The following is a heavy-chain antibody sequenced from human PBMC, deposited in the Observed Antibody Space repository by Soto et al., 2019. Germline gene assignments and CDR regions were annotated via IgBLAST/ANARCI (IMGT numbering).Heavy chain of an antibody. Sequence: GGSLRLSCAASGFTFDDYAMHWVRQAPGKGLEWVSGISWNSGSIGYADSVKGRFTISRDNAKKSLYLQMNSLRAEDTALYYCAKDDYSSDPFDIWGQGTMVTVSS. CDR1: GFTFDDYA. D-gene: IGHD4-4*01. CDR3: AKDDYSSDPFDI. CDR2: ISWNSGSI. V-gene: IGHV3-9*01. J-gene: IGHJ3*02.